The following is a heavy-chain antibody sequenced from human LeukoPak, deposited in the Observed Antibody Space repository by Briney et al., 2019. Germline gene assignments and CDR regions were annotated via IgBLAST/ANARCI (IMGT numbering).Heavy chain of an antibody. V-gene: IGHV1-8*01. Sequence: ASVKVSCKASGYTFTSYDINWVRQATGQGLEWMGWMNPNSGNTGYAQKFQGRVTITRNTSISIAYMELSSLRSEDTAVYYCARSGWSRGEFDYWGQGTLVTVSS. J-gene: IGHJ4*02. CDR3: ARSGWSRGEFDY. CDR2: MNPNSGNT. CDR1: GYTFTSYD. D-gene: IGHD6-19*01.